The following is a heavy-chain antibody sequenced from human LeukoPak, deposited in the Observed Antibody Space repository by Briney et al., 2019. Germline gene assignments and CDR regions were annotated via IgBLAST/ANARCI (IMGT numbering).Heavy chain of an antibody. Sequence: SETLSLTCSVSGGSVSNYYWSWIRRPPGKGLEWIGYIYYSGGTNYNPSLKSRVTISVDTSKNQFSLKLISVTAADTAVYYCARTSHSGNLEYWGQGTLVTVSS. V-gene: IGHV4-59*02. CDR2: IYYSGGT. D-gene: IGHD3-10*01. J-gene: IGHJ4*02. CDR1: GGSVSNYY. CDR3: ARTSHSGNLEY.